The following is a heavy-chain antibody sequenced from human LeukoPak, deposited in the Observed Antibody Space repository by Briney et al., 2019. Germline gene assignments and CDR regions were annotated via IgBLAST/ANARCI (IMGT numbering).Heavy chain of an antibody. CDR1: GYTFTTTY. Sequence: GASLKVSCKASGYTFTTTYINWVRQAPGKELEWMGWISAYNGKTNYAQKFQGRVTMTTDSSTSTAYMDLTSLRSDDTAVYYCARGGTYYPRIDYWGQGTLVTVSS. V-gene: IGHV1-18*01. CDR2: ISAYNGKT. J-gene: IGHJ4*02. CDR3: ARGGTYYPRIDY. D-gene: IGHD1-26*01.